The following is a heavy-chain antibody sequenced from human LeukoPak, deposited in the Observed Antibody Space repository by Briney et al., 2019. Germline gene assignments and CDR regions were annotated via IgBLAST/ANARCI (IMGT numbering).Heavy chain of an antibody. Sequence: SETLSLTCTVSGGSISSSSYYWGWIRQPPGKGLEWIGSIYYSGSTYYNPSLKSRVTISVDTSKNQFSLKLSSVTAADTAVYYCARLDKVVPAANIDYWGQGTLVTVSS. V-gene: IGHV4-39*01. CDR2: IYYSGST. CDR3: ARLDKVVPAANIDY. J-gene: IGHJ4*02. CDR1: GGSISSSSYY. D-gene: IGHD2-2*01.